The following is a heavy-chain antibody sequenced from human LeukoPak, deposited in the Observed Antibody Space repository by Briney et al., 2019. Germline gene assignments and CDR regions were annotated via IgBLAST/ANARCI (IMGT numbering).Heavy chain of an antibody. D-gene: IGHD2-8*01. CDR2: IYPSGNT. CDR3: ARASKAGVAVY. V-gene: IGHV4-30-2*01. Sequence: PSETLSLTCTVSAGSISSGGFYWSWIRQPPGKGLEWIGYIYPSGNTYYNPSLNSRVTISLDTSKNQFSLKLSSVTAADTAVYYCARASKAGVAVYWGQGTLVTVSS. J-gene: IGHJ4*02. CDR1: AGSISSGGFY.